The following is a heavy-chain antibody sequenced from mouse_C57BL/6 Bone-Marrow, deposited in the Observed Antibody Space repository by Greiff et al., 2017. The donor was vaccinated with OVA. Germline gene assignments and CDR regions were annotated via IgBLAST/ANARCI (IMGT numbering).Heavy chain of an antibody. V-gene: IGHV5-6*01. Sequence: DVQLQESGGDLVKPGGSLKLSCAASGFTFSSYGMSWVRQTPDKRLEWVATISSGGSYTYYPDSVKGRFTISRDNAKNTLYLQMSSLKSEDTAMYYCARHEVFDYWGQGTTLTVSS. D-gene: IGHD2-14*01. CDR2: ISSGGSYT. CDR3: ARHEVFDY. CDR1: GFTFSSYG. J-gene: IGHJ2*01.